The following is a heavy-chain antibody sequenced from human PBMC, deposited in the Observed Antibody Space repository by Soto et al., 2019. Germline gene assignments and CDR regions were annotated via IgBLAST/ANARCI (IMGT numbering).Heavy chain of an antibody. CDR1: GFTFSSYG. D-gene: IGHD3-3*01. V-gene: IGHV3-30*18. CDR3: AKDEAPIASGYLHDAFDI. CDR2: ISYDGSNK. Sequence: HPGGSLRHSCAASGFTFSSYGMHWVRQAPGKGLEWVAVISYDGSNKYYADSVKGRFTISRDNSKNTLYLQMNSLRAEDTAVYYCAKDEAPIASGYLHDAFDIWGQGTMVTVSS. J-gene: IGHJ3*02.